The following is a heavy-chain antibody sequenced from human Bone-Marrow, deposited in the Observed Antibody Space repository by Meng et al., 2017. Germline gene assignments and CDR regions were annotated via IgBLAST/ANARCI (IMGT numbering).Heavy chain of an antibody. Sequence: GESLKISCKGFGYSFTSYWIGWVRQMPGKGLEWMGIIYPGDSDTRYSPSFQGQVTISADKSISTAYLQWSSLKASDTAMYYCASGGGIDYGDYGGLDPWGQGTLVTVSS. J-gene: IGHJ5*02. CDR2: IYPGDSDT. V-gene: IGHV5-51*01. CDR1: GYSFTSYW. CDR3: ASGGGIDYGDYGGLDP. D-gene: IGHD4-17*01.